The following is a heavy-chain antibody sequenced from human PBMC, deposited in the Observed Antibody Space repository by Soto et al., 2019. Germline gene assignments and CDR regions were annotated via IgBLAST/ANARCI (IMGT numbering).Heavy chain of an antibody. V-gene: IGHV1-69*06. CDR3: ARGGYSSTWSNLLDRSGLDV. D-gene: IGHD6-13*01. CDR2: IMPIIGTP. Sequence: QVHLVQSGTEVKKPGSSVKVSCKASGDTFKNHVFNWVRQAPGEGLEWVGGIMPIIGTPTYTQKFQGRVTITADTSTYTVYMELSGLRSGDTAVYYCARGGYSSTWSNLLDRSGLDVWGQGTTVTVSS. CDR1: GDTFKNHV. J-gene: IGHJ6*02.